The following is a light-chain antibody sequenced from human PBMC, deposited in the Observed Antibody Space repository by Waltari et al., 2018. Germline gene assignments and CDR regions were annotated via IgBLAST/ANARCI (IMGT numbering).Light chain of an antibody. CDR3: QQYNSYSII. CDR1: QSIGNW. Sequence: DIQMTQSPSTLSASVGDRVTTTCRASQSIGNWLAWYQQKPGKAPKLLIYKASILESGVPSRFSGRGSGTEFTLTISSLQPDDFATYYCQQYNSYSIIFGQGTKVEIK. V-gene: IGKV1-5*03. CDR2: KAS. J-gene: IGKJ1*01.